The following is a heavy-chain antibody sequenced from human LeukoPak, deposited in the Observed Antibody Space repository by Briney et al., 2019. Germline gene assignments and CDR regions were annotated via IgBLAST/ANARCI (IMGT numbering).Heavy chain of an antibody. J-gene: IGHJ6*03. V-gene: IGHV4-61*02. D-gene: IGHD5-12*01. CDR2: IYTSGST. CDR1: GGSISSSSYY. Sequence: SETLSLTCTVSGGSISSSSYYWSWIRQPAVKGLEWIGRIYTSGSTNYNPSLKRRVTMSVDTSKNQFSLKLSSVTAADTAVYYCARVHGQYSGYDYYYYYMDVWGKGTTVTISS. CDR3: ARVHGQYSGYDYYYYYMDV.